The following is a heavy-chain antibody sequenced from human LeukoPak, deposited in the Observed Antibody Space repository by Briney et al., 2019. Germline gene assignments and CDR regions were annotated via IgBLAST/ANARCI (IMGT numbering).Heavy chain of an antibody. CDR2: IYHSGST. CDR3: ARGKYQLPID. D-gene: IGHD2-2*01. Sequence: SETLSLTCAVSGGSISSGGYSWSWIRQPPGKGLEWIGYIYHSGSTYYNPSLKSRVTISVDRSKNQFSLKLSSVTAADTAVYYCARGKYQLPIDWGQGTLVTVSS. J-gene: IGHJ4*02. V-gene: IGHV4-30-2*01. CDR1: GGSISSGGYS.